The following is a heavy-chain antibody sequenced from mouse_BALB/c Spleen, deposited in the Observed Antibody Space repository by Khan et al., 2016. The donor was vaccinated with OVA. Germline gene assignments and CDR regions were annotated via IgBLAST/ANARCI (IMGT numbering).Heavy chain of an antibody. CDR2: INPRSG. D-gene: IGHD2-14*01. CDR3: ARRTTEYALDY. V-gene: IGHV1-4*01. Sequence: QVQLKQSGAELARPGASVKMSCKASGYTFTSHTMHWIKQRPGQGLEWIGYINPRSGYNQKLNDKATLTADISSSTAYVQLSSLTSEDSAVYYCARRTTEYALDYWGQGTSVTVSS. J-gene: IGHJ4*01. CDR1: GYTFTSHT.